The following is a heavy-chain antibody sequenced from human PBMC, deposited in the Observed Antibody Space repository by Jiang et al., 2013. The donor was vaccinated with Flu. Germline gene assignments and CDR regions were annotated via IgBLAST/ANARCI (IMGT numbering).Heavy chain of an antibody. Sequence: SGAEVKKPGASVNVSCKASGYTFTSHYMHWVRQAPGQGLEWMGIINPSGGSTDYAQKFQGRVTLTRDTSTSTVYMELSSLRSEDTAMYYCARAMSSSWYYFDYWGQGTLVTVSP. V-gene: IGHV1-46*01. CDR2: INPSGGST. D-gene: IGHD6-13*01. CDR3: ARAMSSSWYYFDY. J-gene: IGHJ4*02. CDR1: GYTFTSHY.